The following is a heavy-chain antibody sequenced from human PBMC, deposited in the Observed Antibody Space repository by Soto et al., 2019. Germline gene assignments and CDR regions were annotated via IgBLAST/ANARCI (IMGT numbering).Heavy chain of an antibody. J-gene: IGHJ3*02. CDR3: ARDTGLEMANPFDI. CDR2: ISSSSSYI. D-gene: IGHD4-17*01. V-gene: IGHV3-21*01. Sequence: PGGSLRLSCAASGFTFSSYSMNWVRQAPGKGLEWVSSISSSSSYIYYADSVKGRFTISRDNAKNSLYLQMNSLRAEDTAVYYCARDTGLEMANPFDIWGQGTMVTVSS. CDR1: GFTFSSYS.